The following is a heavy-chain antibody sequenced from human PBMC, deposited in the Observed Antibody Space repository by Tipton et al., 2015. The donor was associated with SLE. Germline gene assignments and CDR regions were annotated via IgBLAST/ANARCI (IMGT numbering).Heavy chain of an antibody. CDR3: ARAGRLGIDIDC. CDR1: GGSISSYY. CDR2: IYTSGST. V-gene: IGHV4-4*07. D-gene: IGHD7-27*01. J-gene: IGHJ4*02. Sequence: TLSLTCTVSGGSISSYYWSWFRQPAGKGLEWIGRIYTSGSTNYNPSLKSRVTRSVDTSKNQFSLKLSSVTAADTAVYYCARAGRLGIDIDCWGQGTLVTVSS.